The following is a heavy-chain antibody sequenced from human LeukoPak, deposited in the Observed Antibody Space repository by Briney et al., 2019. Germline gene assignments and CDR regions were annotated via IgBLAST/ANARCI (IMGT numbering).Heavy chain of an antibody. CDR2: INHSGST. J-gene: IGHJ5*02. CDR1: GGSFSGYY. D-gene: IGHD2-21*02. CDR3: ARGRARGYCGGDCRYLVPFDP. V-gene: IGHV4-34*01. Sequence: SETLSLTCAVYGGSFSGYYWSWIRQPPGKGLEWIGEINHSGSTNYNPSLKSRVTISVDTSKNQFSLKLSSVTAADTAVYYCARGRARGYCGGDCRYLVPFDPWGRGTLVTVSS.